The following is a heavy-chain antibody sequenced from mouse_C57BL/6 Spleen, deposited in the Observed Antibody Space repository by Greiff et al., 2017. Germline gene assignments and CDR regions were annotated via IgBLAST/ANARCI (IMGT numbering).Heavy chain of an antibody. Sequence: EVMLVESGGGLVKPGGSLKLSCAASGFTFSDYGMHWVRQAPEKGLEWVAYISSGSSTIYYADTVNGRFTITIDTAKNTLFLQVTMLRAEDTDMYYCASWGLPYAMDYWGQGTSGTVSS. J-gene: IGHJ4*01. D-gene: IGHD2-2*01. CDR3: ASWGLPYAMDY. V-gene: IGHV5-17*01. CDR2: ISSGSSTI. CDR1: GFTFSDYG.